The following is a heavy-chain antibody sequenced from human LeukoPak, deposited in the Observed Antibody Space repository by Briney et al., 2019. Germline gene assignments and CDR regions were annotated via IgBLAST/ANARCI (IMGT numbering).Heavy chain of an antibody. V-gene: IGHV3-23*01. CDR2: FRSSDNGT. D-gene: IGHD6-13*01. CDR3: ARPPIAAAGPTPIDY. Sequence: GGSLRLSCAASGFTFSSYAMSWVRQAPGKGLEWVSGFRSSDNGTHYADSVKGRFTISRDNSKKRLYLQMNSLRAEDTAVYYCARPPIAAAGPTPIDYWGQGTLVTVSS. J-gene: IGHJ4*02. CDR1: GFTFSSYA.